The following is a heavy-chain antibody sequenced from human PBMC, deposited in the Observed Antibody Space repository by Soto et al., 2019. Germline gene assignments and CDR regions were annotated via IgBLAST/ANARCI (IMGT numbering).Heavy chain of an antibody. CDR2: ISGSDDST. D-gene: IGHD6-6*01. CDR3: AKRSSSSTFDY. Sequence: EVQLLESGGGLVQPGESLRLSCAASGFTFSSYAMSWVRQAPGKGLEWVSVISGSDDSTYYADSVKGRFTISRDNSKNTLYVQMSSLRAEDTAVYYCAKRSSSSTFDYWGQGTLVTVSS. CDR1: GFTFSSYA. V-gene: IGHV3-23*01. J-gene: IGHJ4*02.